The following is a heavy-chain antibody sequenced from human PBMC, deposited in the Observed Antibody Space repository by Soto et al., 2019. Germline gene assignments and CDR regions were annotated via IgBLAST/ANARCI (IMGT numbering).Heavy chain of an antibody. J-gene: IGHJ4*02. CDR1: GFTFSSYA. CDR2: ISYDGSNK. D-gene: IGHD2-15*01. CDR3: ARDHDVVVVAATLVY. Sequence: QVQLVESGGGVVQPGRSLRLSCAASGFTFSSYAMHWVRQAPGKGLEWVAVISYDGSNKYYADSVKGRFTISRDNSKNTVYLQMNSLRAEDTAVYYCARDHDVVVVAATLVYWGQGTLVTVSS. V-gene: IGHV3-30-3*01.